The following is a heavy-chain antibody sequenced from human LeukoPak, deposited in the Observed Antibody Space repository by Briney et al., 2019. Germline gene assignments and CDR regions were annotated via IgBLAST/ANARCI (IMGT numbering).Heavy chain of an antibody. D-gene: IGHD2-15*01. CDR2: INHSGST. V-gene: IGHV4-34*01. CDR3: ASVYCSGGSCYIDY. Sequence: SQTLSLTCAVFRGTFGGYYWGWIRQRPGKELEWIGEINHSGSTNHNPSLKSRVTISVDPSKNQFSLKLSSVTAAATAVYYCASVYCSGGSCYIDYGGQGTLVTVSS. J-gene: IGHJ4*01. CDR1: RGTFGGYY.